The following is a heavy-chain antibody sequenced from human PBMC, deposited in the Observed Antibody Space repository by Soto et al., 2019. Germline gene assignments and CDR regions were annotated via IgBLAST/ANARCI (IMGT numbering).Heavy chain of an antibody. CDR3: ARGYSSGPDY. V-gene: IGHV3-74*01. D-gene: IGHD6-19*01. J-gene: IGHJ4*02. CDR1: GFTFSDHW. Sequence: EVQLVESGGGLVQPGGSLRLSCAASGFTFSDHWMHWVRQVPGKGLVWVARINSDGSATTYADSVKGRFTISRANARNTVFLQMDSLRAEDTAVYYCARGYSSGPDYWGQGTLVTVSS. CDR2: INSDGSAT.